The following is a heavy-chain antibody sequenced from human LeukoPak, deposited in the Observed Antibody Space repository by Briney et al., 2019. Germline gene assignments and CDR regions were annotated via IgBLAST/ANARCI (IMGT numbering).Heavy chain of an antibody. Sequence: GASVKVSCKASGYTFTGYYMHWVRQAPGQGLEWMGWINPNSGGTNYAQKFQGRVTMTRDTSISTAYMELSRLRSDDTAVYYCARDTPAAGAFNFDYWGQGTLVTVSS. V-gene: IGHV1-2*02. D-gene: IGHD6-13*01. CDR1: GYTFTGYY. CDR2: INPNSGGT. J-gene: IGHJ4*02. CDR3: ARDTPAAGAFNFDY.